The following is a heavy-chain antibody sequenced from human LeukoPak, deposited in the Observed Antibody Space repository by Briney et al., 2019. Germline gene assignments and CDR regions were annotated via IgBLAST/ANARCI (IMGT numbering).Heavy chain of an antibody. D-gene: IGHD3-10*01. Sequence: ASVKVSCKASGYTFTGYYMDWVRQAPGQGLEWMGWINPNSGGTDYAQKFQGWVTMTRDTSISTAYMELSRLRSDDTAVYYCAILWFGESTLDPWGQGTLVTVSS. CDR2: INPNSGGT. V-gene: IGHV1-2*04. CDR1: GYTFTGYY. CDR3: AILWFGESTLDP. J-gene: IGHJ5*02.